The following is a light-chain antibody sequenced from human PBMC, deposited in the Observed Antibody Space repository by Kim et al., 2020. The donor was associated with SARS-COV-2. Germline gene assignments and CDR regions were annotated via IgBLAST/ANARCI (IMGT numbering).Light chain of an antibody. CDR1: QSVSSN. V-gene: IGKV3-15*01. J-gene: IGKJ2*01. Sequence: EIVMTQSPATLSVSPGERATLSCRASQSVSSNLAWYQQKPGQAPRLLISGASTRATGVPARFSGSGSGTEFTLTINSLQSEDFAVYYCQQYNNWPPPYTFGQGTKLEIK. CDR3: QQYNNWPPPYT. CDR2: GAS.